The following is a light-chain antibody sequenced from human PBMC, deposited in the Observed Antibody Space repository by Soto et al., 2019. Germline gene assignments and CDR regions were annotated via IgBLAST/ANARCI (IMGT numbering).Light chain of an antibody. V-gene: IGLV2-8*01. CDR3: SSYAGSNNYV. CDR2: EVS. CDR1: SSDVGGYNY. Sequence: QSVLTQPPSASGSPGQSVTISCTGTSSDVGGYNYVSWYQQHPGKPPKLMIYEVSKRPSGVPDRFPGSKSGNTASLTVSGLQAEDEADYYCSSYAGSNNYVFGTGTKVTVL. J-gene: IGLJ1*01.